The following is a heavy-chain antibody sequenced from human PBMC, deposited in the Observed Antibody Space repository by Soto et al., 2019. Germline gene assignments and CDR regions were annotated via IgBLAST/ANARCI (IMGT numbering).Heavy chain of an antibody. D-gene: IGHD3-3*01. CDR2: INSDGSST. J-gene: IGHJ6*02. CDR3: ASAQTHLVWSGYQTPFDMDV. Sequence: GGSLRLSCAASGFTFSSYWMHWVRQAPGKGLVWVSRINSDGSSTSYADSVKGRFTISRDNAKNTLYLQMNSLRAEDTAVYYCASAQTHLVWSGYQTPFDMDVWGQGTTVTVSS. V-gene: IGHV3-74*01. CDR1: GFTFSSYW.